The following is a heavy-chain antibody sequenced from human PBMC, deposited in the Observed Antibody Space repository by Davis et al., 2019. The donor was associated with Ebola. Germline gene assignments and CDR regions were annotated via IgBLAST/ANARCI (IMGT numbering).Heavy chain of an antibody. CDR1: GFTFTSSA. D-gene: IGHD3-3*01. CDR2: IVVGSGNT. V-gene: IGHV1-58*01. J-gene: IGHJ6*02. CDR3: AADDPVLRFLEGGHYYGMDV. Sequence: AASVKVSCKASGFTFTSSAVQWVRQARGQRLEWIGWIVVGSGNTNYAQKFQERVTITRDMSTSTAYMELRSLRSEDTAVYYCAADDPVLRFLEGGHYYGMDVWGQGTTVTVSS.